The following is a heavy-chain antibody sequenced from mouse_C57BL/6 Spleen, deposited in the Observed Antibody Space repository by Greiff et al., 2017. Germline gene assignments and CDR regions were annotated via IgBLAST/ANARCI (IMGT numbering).Heavy chain of an antibody. V-gene: IGHV1-55*01. CDR2: IYPGSGST. D-gene: IGHD2-5*01. J-gene: IGHJ3*01. CDR3: ARRAYPSNSGGFAY. CDR1: GYTFTSYW. Sequence: QVQLQQPGAELVKPGASVKMSCKASGYTFTSYWITWVKQRPGQGLEWIGDIYPGSGSTNYNEKFKSKATLTVDTSSSTAYMQLSSLTSEDSAVYYCARRAYPSNSGGFAYWGQGTLVTVSA.